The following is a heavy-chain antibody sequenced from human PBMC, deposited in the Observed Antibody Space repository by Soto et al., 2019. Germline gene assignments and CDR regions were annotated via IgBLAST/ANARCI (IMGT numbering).Heavy chain of an antibody. D-gene: IGHD6-6*01. J-gene: IGHJ2*01. CDR3: AKTKGEYSSSYWYFDL. CDR1: GFTFSSYA. V-gene: IGHV3-23*01. Sequence: EVQLLESGGGLVQPGGSLRLSCAASGFTFSSYAMSWVRQAPGKGLEWVSAISGSGGSTYYADSVKGRFTISRDNSKNTLYLQMNILRAEDTAVYYCAKTKGEYSSSYWYFDLWGRGTLVTVSS. CDR2: ISGSGGST.